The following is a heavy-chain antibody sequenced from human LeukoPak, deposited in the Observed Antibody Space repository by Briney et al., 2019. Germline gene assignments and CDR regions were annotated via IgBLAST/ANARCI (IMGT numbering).Heavy chain of an antibody. V-gene: IGHV1-24*01. Sequence: WASVKVSCKVSGYTLTELSMHWVRQAPGKGLERMGGFDPEDGETIYAQKFQGRVTMTEDTSTDTAYMELSSLRSEDTAVYYCATGSGIAAGYYYYGMDVWGKGTTVTVSS. CDR2: FDPEDGET. J-gene: IGHJ6*04. D-gene: IGHD6-25*01. CDR1: GYTLTELS. CDR3: ATGSGIAAGYYYYGMDV.